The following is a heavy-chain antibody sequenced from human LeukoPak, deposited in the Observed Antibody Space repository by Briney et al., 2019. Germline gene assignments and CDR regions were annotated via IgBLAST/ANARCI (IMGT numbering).Heavy chain of an antibody. Sequence: GGSLRLSCAASGFTFSSYAMHWVRQAPGKGLEWVAVISYDGSNKYYADSVKGRFTISRDNSKNTLYLQMNSLRAEDTAVYYCASGNWRYYFRDWGQGTRVTVSS. V-gene: IGHV3-30-3*01. CDR2: ISYDGSNK. J-gene: IGHJ4*02. CDR1: GFTFSSYA. CDR3: ASGNWRYYFRD. D-gene: IGHD3-3*01.